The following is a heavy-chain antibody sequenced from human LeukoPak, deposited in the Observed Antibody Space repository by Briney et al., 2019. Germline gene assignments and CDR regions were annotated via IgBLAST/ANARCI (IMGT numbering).Heavy chain of an antibody. CDR1: GYSFINYW. CDR3: ARDHYCYSTSCYFDY. CDR2: IFPGDSNI. D-gene: IGHD2-2*01. Sequence: GESLQISCRASGYSFINYWVGWVRQPPGKGLEYMGIIFPGDSNIRYNPSFQGQATMSVDRSTNTAYLQWSSLKASDSAMYYCARDHYCYSTSCYFDYWGQGTLVTVSS. J-gene: IGHJ4*02. V-gene: IGHV5-51*01.